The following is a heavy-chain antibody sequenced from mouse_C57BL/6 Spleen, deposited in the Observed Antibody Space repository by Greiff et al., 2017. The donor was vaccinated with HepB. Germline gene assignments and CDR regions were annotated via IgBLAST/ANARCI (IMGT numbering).Heavy chain of an antibody. CDR2: IYPGNGDT. Sequence: QVQLQQSGAELVRPGASVKMSCKASGYTFTSYNMHWVKQTPRQGLEWIGAIYPGNGDTSYNQKFKGKATLTVDKSSSTAYMQLSILTSEDSAVYFCARSLLYYGSSYDWYFDVWGTGTTVTVSS. CDR3: ARSLLYYGSSYDWYFDV. CDR1: GYTFTSYN. J-gene: IGHJ1*03. V-gene: IGHV1-12*01. D-gene: IGHD1-1*01.